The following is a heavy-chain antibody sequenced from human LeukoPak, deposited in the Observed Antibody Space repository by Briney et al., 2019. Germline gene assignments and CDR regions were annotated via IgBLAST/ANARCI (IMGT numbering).Heavy chain of an antibody. V-gene: IGHV1-69*05. CDR2: IGTIFGTG. CDR1: GGTFSSYA. J-gene: IGHJ6*03. Sequence: SVRVSCKAYGGTFSSYAISWVRQAPGQGLEWMGRIGTIFGTGNYAQKFQGRVMITTNESTRTAYMALSSLRSEDTAVYYCATSGKVIVVAPAARSSYYYYYYMDLSGNRTPVTVS. D-gene: IGHD2-2*01. CDR3: ATSGKVIVVAPAARSSYYYYYYMDL.